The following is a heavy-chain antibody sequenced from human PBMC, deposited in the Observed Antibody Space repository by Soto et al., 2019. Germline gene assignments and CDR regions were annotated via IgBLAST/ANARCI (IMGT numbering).Heavy chain of an antibody. J-gene: IGHJ5*02. CDR1: GASISSGW. CDR2: TLYSGRT. V-gene: IGHV4-4*02. D-gene: IGHD3-10*01. CDR3: SSRVTDAPT. Sequence: QVQLQESGPGLVKPSGTLSLTCAVSGASISSGWWTWVRQPPGKGLEGIGDTLYSGRTNYNSSLNSRVTLSIDKSKQQFSLNLSSVTAADTAVYYCSSRVTDAPTWGQGTLVTVSS.